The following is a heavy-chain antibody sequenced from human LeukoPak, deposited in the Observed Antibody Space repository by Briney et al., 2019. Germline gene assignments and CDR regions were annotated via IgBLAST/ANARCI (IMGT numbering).Heavy chain of an antibody. CDR2: IYSGNT. CDR3: ARAPHFFDTSGSRYYFDY. J-gene: IGHJ4*02. Sequence: SETLSLTCAVYGGSFSGYYWGWIRQPPGKGLEWIGSIYSGNTYYSPSLMSRVTISVDTSKNQFSLNLSSVTAADTAVYYCARAPHFFDTSGSRYYFDYWGQGALVTVSS. V-gene: IGHV4-34*01. D-gene: IGHD3-22*01. CDR1: GGSFSGYY.